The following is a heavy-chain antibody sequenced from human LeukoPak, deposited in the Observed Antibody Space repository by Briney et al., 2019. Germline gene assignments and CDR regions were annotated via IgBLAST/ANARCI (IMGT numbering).Heavy chain of an antibody. CDR2: ISGNGTTT. J-gene: IGHJ4*02. CDR3: AKDERGHCGGDCYVN. V-gene: IGHV3-23*01. D-gene: IGHD2-21*02. Sequence: GGSLRLSRAVSGFTFSSFAMSWVRQAPGKGLEWVSQISGNGTTTYYADSVRGRFTISRDNSKNMLYLQMDSLRAEDTALYYCAKDERGHCGGDCYVNWGQGHLVTVSS. CDR1: GFTFSSFA.